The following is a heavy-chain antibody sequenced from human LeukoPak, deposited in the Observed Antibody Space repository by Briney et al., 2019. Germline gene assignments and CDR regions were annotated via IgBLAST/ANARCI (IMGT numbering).Heavy chain of an antibody. V-gene: IGHV5-51*01. J-gene: IGHJ4*02. D-gene: IGHD1-26*01. CDR3: ARPEQIVGAHY. CDR1: GYSFTSYW. Sequence: KLGESLKISCKGSGYSFTSYWIGWAGQMPGKGLEWMGIIYPGDSNTTYSPSFQRQVTIPADKSISPAGLQWSSRKASDTAMYYCARPEQIVGAHYWGQGTLVTVSS. CDR2: IYPGDSNT.